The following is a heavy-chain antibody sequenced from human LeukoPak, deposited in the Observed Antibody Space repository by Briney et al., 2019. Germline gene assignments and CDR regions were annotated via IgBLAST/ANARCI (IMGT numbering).Heavy chain of an antibody. Sequence: GASVKVSCKASGYTFTSYGFSWVRQAPGQGLEWMGWISAYSGNTNYAQNLQGRVTMTTDTSTSTAYMELRSLRSDDTAVYYCARDADFYDSSGYYLPEYWGQGTLVTVSS. J-gene: IGHJ4*02. CDR1: GYTFTSYG. D-gene: IGHD3-22*01. CDR3: ARDADFYDSSGYYLPEY. V-gene: IGHV1-18*01. CDR2: ISAYSGNT.